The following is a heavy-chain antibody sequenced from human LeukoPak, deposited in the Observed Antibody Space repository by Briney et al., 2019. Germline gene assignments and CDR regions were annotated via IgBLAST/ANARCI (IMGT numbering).Heavy chain of an antibody. CDR2: IKQDGSEK. J-gene: IGHJ4*02. Sequence: PGGSLRLSCAASGLTFGSYWMSWVRQAPGKGLEWVANIKQDGSEKYYVDSVKGRFTISRDNAKNSLYLQMNSLRAEDTAVYYCASLQGMTLFDYWGQGTLVTVSS. CDR1: GLTFGSYW. CDR3: ASLQGMTLFDY. D-gene: IGHD2-21*02. V-gene: IGHV3-7*01.